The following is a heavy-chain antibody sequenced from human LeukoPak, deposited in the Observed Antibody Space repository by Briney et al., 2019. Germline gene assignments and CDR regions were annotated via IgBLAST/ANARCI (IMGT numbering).Heavy chain of an antibody. CDR1: GFTVSSNY. CDR3: ARDLIPFWSGYYYPDY. Sequence: PGGSLRLSCAASGFTVSSNYMSWVRQAPGKGLEWVSAISGSGGSTYYADSVKGRFTISRDNSKNTLYLQMNSLRAEDTAVYYCARDLIPFWSGYYYPDYWGQGTLVTVSS. D-gene: IGHD3-3*01. J-gene: IGHJ4*02. V-gene: IGHV3-23*01. CDR2: ISGSGGST.